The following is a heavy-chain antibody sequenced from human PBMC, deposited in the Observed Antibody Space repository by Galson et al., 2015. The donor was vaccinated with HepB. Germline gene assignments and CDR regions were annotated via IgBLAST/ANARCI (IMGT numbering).Heavy chain of an antibody. Sequence: SVKVSCKASGYTFTSYGISWVRQAPGQGLEWMGWISAYNGNTNYAQKLQGRVTMTRDTSISTAYMELSRLRSDDTAVYYCARGGYCSGGSCPMWYVWGKGTTVTVSS. CDR3: ARGGYCSGGSCPMWYV. CDR1: GYTFTSYG. J-gene: IGHJ6*04. CDR2: ISAYNGNT. D-gene: IGHD2-15*01. V-gene: IGHV1-18*04.